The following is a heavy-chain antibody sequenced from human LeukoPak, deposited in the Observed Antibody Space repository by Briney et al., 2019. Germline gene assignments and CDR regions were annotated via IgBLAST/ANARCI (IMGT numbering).Heavy chain of an antibody. V-gene: IGHV3-21*01. Sequence: GGSLRLSCAASGFTFSSYGMNWVRQAPGKGLEWVSYISSSSTNIYYTDSVKGRFTISRDNAKNSLYLQMNSLRAEDTAVYYCARDDTAVAGTELDYWGQGTLVIVSS. CDR1: GFTFSSYG. CDR2: ISSSSTNI. J-gene: IGHJ4*02. CDR3: ARDDTAVAGTELDY. D-gene: IGHD6-19*01.